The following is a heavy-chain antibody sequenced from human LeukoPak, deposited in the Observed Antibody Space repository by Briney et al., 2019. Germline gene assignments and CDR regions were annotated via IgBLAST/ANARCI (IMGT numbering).Heavy chain of an antibody. J-gene: IGHJ4*02. CDR2: ISSSSSYI. CDR1: GFAFSSYS. V-gene: IGHV3-21*04. D-gene: IGHD2-21*02. CDR3: ARRKGDPGDY. Sequence: GGSLRLSCAASGFAFSSYSMNWVRQAPGKGLEWVSSISSSSSYIYYADSVKGRFTIARDNAKKSLYLQMNSLRAEDTAVYYCARRKGDPGDYWGQGTLVTVSS.